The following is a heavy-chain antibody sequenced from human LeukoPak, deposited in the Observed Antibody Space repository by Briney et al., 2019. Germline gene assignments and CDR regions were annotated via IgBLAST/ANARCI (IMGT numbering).Heavy chain of an antibody. CDR2: ISSSGSTI. D-gene: IGHD5-24*01. J-gene: IGHJ4*02. Sequence: GGSLRLSCAASGFTFSDYYMSWIRQAPGKGLEWVSYISSSGSTIYYADTVKGRFTISRDNAKNSLYLQMNSLRAEDTAVYYCAGDSGDGYPDYWGQGTLVTVSS. V-gene: IGHV3-11*01. CDR3: AGDSGDGYPDY. CDR1: GFTFSDYY.